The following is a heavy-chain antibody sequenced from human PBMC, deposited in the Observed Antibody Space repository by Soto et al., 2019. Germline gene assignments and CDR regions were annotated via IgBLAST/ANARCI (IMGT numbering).Heavy chain of an antibody. CDR3: ARGGAVAGTE. CDR1: GYTFTAYF. Sequence: QVQLVQSGAEVEKPGASVKVFCKASGYTFTAYFVHWVRQAPGQGLEWMGWINSNSGVTNYAHKFQGRVTMTRDTSISTAYMELSRLRSDDTAVYYCARGGAVAGTEWGQGTLVTVSS. D-gene: IGHD6-19*01. V-gene: IGHV1-2*02. CDR2: INSNSGVT. J-gene: IGHJ4*02.